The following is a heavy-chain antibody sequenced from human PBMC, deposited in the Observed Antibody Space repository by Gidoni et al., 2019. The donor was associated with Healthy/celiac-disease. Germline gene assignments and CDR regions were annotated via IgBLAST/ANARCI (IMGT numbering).Heavy chain of an antibody. CDR1: GYTFTSYD. Sequence: QVQLVQSGAEVKKPGASEKVSCKASGYTFTSYDINWVRQATGQGLEWMGWMNPNSGNTGYAQKFQGRVTMTRNTSISTAYMELSSLRSEDTAVYYCARGNEYCSGGSCYSEANYWGQGTLVTVSS. J-gene: IGHJ4*02. V-gene: IGHV1-8*01. D-gene: IGHD2-15*01. CDR2: MNPNSGNT. CDR3: ARGNEYCSGGSCYSEANY.